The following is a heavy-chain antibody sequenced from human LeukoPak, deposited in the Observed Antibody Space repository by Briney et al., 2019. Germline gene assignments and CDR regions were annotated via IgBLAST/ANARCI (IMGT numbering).Heavy chain of an antibody. J-gene: IGHJ3*02. Sequence: GGSLRLSCAASGFTFSTYWMHWVRQAPGKGLVWDSRIITDGSRTNYADSVKGRFTISRDNAKNTLYLQMHSLRAEDTAVYYCARGLAAAAFDIWGQGTMVTVSS. D-gene: IGHD6-13*01. V-gene: IGHV3-74*01. CDR3: ARGLAAAAFDI. CDR1: GFTFSTYW. CDR2: IITDGSRT.